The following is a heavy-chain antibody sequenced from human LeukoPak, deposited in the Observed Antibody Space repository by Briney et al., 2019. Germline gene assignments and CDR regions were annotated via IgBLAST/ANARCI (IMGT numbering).Heavy chain of an antibody. D-gene: IGHD4-11*01. CDR3: ARLDYSNYANWFDP. Sequence: SVNVSCTASGGTFSSYAISWVRQAPGQGLEWMGGIIPIFGTANYAQKFQGRVTNTADESTSTAYMELSSLRSEDTAVYYCARLDYSNYANWFDPWGQGTLVTVSS. V-gene: IGHV1-69*13. CDR2: IIPIFGTA. J-gene: IGHJ5*02. CDR1: GGTFSSYA.